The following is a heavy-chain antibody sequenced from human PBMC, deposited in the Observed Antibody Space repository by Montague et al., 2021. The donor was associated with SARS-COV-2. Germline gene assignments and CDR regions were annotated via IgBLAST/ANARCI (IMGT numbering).Heavy chain of an antibody. CDR2: IYYSGST. CDR1: GGSISSSSNY. CDR3: ARLVWFGELSSEYWFDP. D-gene: IGHD3-10*01. V-gene: IGHV4-39*01. J-gene: IGHJ5*02. Sequence: SETLSLTCTVSGGSISSSSNYWGWIRQPPGKGLEWIGSIYYSGSTYYNSSLKSRVTISVDTSKNQFSLKLNSVTAADTAVYYCARLVWFGELSSEYWFDPWGQGTLVTVSS.